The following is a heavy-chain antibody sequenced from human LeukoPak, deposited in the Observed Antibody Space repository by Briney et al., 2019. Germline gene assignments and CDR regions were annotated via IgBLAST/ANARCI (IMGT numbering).Heavy chain of an antibody. D-gene: IGHD6-13*01. CDR3: ARDRAGIAAAGSFDY. J-gene: IGHJ4*02. CDR2: ISAYNGNT. Sequence: ASVKVSCKASGYTFTSYGISWVRQAPGQGLEWMGWISAYNGNTNYAQKLQGRVTMTTDTSTSTAYMKLRSLRSDGTAVYYCARDRAGIAAAGSFDYWGQGTLVTVS. V-gene: IGHV1-18*01. CDR1: GYTFTSYG.